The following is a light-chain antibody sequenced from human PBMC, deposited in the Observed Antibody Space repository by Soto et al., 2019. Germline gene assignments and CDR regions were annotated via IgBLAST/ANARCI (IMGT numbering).Light chain of an antibody. V-gene: IGLV2-14*01. CDR3: SSYTSSSTPYV. Sequence: QSALTQPASVSGSPVQSITISCTGTSSDVGGYNYVSWYQQHPVKAPKLMIYDVTNRPSGVSDRFSGSKSGNTASLTISGLQAEDEADYYCSSYTSSSTPYVFGTGTKATV. J-gene: IGLJ1*01. CDR2: DVT. CDR1: SSDVGGYNY.